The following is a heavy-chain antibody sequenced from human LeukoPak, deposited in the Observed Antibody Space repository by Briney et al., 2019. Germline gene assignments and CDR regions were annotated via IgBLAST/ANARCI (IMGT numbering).Heavy chain of an antibody. Sequence: ASAKVSCKASGGTFSSYAISWVRQAPGQGLEWMGRIIPIFGIANYAQKFQGRVTITADKSTSTAYMELSSLRSEDTAVYYCARDQEYSGSPAPFDYWGQGTLVTVSS. CDR2: IIPIFGIA. V-gene: IGHV1-69*04. J-gene: IGHJ4*02. CDR1: GGTFSSYA. CDR3: ARDQEYSGSPAPFDY. D-gene: IGHD1-26*01.